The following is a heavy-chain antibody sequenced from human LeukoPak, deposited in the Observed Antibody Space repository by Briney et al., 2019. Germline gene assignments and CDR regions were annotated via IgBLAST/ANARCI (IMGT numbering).Heavy chain of an antibody. V-gene: IGHV4-30-4*08. CDR3: ARAVNANFGVVHLPDY. CDR1: GGSISSGDYY. J-gene: IGHJ4*02. CDR2: IYYSGST. D-gene: IGHD3-3*01. Sequence: SETLSLTCTVSGGSISSGDYYWSWIRQPPGKGLEWIGYIYYSGSTYYNPSLKSRVTISVDTSKNQFSLKLSSVTAADTAVYYCARAVNANFGVVHLPDYWGQGTLVTVSS.